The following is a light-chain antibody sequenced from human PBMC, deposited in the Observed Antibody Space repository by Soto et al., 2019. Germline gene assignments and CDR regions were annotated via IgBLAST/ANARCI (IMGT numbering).Light chain of an antibody. CDR1: QSVTNSF. V-gene: IGKV3-20*01. J-gene: IGKJ4*01. CDR2: VAS. CDR3: QQYNHWPLS. Sequence: EIVLAQSPGTLSLSPGERATLSCRASQSVTNSFLAWYQQKPGQAPRLLIYVASRRATGIPDSFTGSGSGTDFTLTISSLQSEDFAVYYCQQYNHWPLSFGGGTKVEI.